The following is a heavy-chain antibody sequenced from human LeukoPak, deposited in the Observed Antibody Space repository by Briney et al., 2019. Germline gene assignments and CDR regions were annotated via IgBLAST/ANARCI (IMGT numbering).Heavy chain of an antibody. CDR3: ARDGATGVFET. J-gene: IGHJ5*02. D-gene: IGHD3-3*01. CDR2: IYYSGSP. Sequence: SQTLSLTCAVSGGAIRSAGYSYYCIRQYSGKGLEWIGHIYYSGSPSYNPSLKSRVSISMDTSKNHFSLNVTSVAAADTAVYYCARDGATGVFETWGQGTLVAVSS. CDR1: GGAIRSAGYS. V-gene: IGHV4-31*11.